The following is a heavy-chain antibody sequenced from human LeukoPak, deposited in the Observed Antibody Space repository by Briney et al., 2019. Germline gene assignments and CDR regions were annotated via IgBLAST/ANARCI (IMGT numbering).Heavy chain of an antibody. Sequence: GGSLRLSCAASGFTFSSYSMNWVRQAPGKWLEWVSSISTSSNYIYYADSVKGRFTISRDNAKNSLYLQMNSLRAEDTAVYYCARDYCSGGSCYSFHYWGQGTLVTVSS. J-gene: IGHJ4*02. CDR2: ISTSSNYI. CDR3: ARDYCSGGSCYSFHY. D-gene: IGHD2-15*01. CDR1: GFTFSSYS. V-gene: IGHV3-21*06.